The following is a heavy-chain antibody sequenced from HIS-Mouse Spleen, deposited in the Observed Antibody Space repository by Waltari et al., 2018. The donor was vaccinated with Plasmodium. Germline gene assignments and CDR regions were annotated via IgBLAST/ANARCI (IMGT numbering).Heavy chain of an antibody. CDR2: ISYEGSNK. J-gene: IGHJ4*02. CDR3: AKAQGVINFDY. D-gene: IGHD3-16*01. CDR1: GFTFSSYG. Sequence: QVQLVESGGGVVQPGRSLRLSCAASGFTFSSYGKHWVRQAPGKGLEWVAVISYEGSNKYYADSVKGRFTISRDNSKNTLYLQMNSLRAEDTAVYYCAKAQGVINFDYWGQGTLVTVSS. V-gene: IGHV3-30*18.